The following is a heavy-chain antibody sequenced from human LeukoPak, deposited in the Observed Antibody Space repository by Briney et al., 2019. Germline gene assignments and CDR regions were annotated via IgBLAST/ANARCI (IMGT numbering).Heavy chain of an antibody. CDR1: GGSISSSSYY. Sequence: PSETLALTCTVSGGSISSSSYYWGWVRQPPGKGLEWIGNIYYTGSTYYNPSLKSRLTISVDTSKNQFSLKLSSVTAADTAVYYCARRYCSGGTCFYFDYWGQGTLVTVSS. CDR2: IYYTGST. D-gene: IGHD2-15*01. CDR3: ARRYCSGGTCFYFDY. V-gene: IGHV4-39*01. J-gene: IGHJ4*02.